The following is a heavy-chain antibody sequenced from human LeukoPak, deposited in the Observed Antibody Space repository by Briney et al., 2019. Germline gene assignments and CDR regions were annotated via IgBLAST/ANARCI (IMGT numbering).Heavy chain of an antibody. Sequence: GGSLRLSCAASGFTFSSYGMGWVRQAPGKGLEWVSAISGSGGSTYYADSVKGRFTISRDNSKNTLYLQMNSLRAEDTAVYYCANLPIRGSSGYYYYFDYWGQGTLVTVSS. CDR1: GFTFSSYG. CDR3: ANLPIRGSSGYYYYFDY. D-gene: IGHD3-22*01. CDR2: ISGSGGST. V-gene: IGHV3-23*01. J-gene: IGHJ4*02.